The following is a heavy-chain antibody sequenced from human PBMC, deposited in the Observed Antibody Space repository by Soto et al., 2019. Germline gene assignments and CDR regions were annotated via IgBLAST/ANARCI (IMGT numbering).Heavy chain of an antibody. CDR1: GGSISSGDFY. Sequence: SETLSLTCTVSGGSISSGDFYWSWVRQPPGRGLEWIGYISYSGSTYYNTSLKSRVTISVDTSKNQFSLKLNSVTAADTAVYYCARGGPTGGSYKYNWFDPWGQGTLVTVSS. CDR2: ISYSGST. CDR3: ARGGPTGGSYKYNWFDP. D-gene: IGHD2-15*01. J-gene: IGHJ5*02. V-gene: IGHV4-30-4*01.